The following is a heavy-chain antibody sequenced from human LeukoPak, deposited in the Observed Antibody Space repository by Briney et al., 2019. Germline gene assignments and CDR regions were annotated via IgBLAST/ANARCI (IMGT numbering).Heavy chain of an antibody. D-gene: IGHD6-13*01. CDR3: AKLLPAAGTGY. CDR2: IGNSGGTT. V-gene: IGHV3-23*01. CDR1: GFTFSTSA. Sequence: GGSLRLSCAASGFTFSTSAMSWVRQAPGKGLEWVSSIGNSGGTTYYADSVKGRFTISRDNSENTLYLQMNSLRAEDTALYYCAKLLPAAGTGYWGQGTLVTVSS. J-gene: IGHJ4*02.